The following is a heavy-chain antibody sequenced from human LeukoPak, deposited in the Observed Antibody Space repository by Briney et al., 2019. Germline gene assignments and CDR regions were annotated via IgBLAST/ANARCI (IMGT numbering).Heavy chain of an antibody. CDR3: ARSWRFGESPPDY. D-gene: IGHD3-10*01. J-gene: IGHJ4*02. CDR1: GGTFSSYA. Sequence: GASVKVSCKASGGTFSSYAISWVRQAPGQGLEWMGGIIPIFGTANYAQKFQGRVTITADESTSTAYMELSSLRSEDTAVYYCARSWRFGESPPDYWGQGTLVTVSS. CDR2: IIPIFGTA. V-gene: IGHV1-69*13.